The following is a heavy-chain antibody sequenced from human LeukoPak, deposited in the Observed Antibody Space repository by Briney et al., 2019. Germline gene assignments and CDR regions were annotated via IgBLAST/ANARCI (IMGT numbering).Heavy chain of an antibody. V-gene: IGHV3-53*01. D-gene: IGHD3-10*01. CDR3: ARDGVWFGELLRD. CDR1: GFTVSSNY. CDR2: IYSGGST. Sequence: GGSLRLSCAASGFTVSSNYMSWVRQAPGKGLEWVSVIYSGGSTYYADSVKGRFTISRGNSKNTLYLQMNSLRAEDTAVYYCARDGVWFGELLRDWGQGTLVTVSS. J-gene: IGHJ4*02.